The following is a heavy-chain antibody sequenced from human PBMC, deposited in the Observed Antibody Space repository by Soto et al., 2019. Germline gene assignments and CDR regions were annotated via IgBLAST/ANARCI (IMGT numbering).Heavy chain of an antibody. J-gene: IGHJ6*02. CDR3: ARDRVMRGNSYYYGMDV. Sequence: QVQLVQSGAEVKKPGSSVKVSCKASGGAFNKFAITWVRQAPGQGLEWMGAITPFFSTPNYAQRLQGRVTITADESTSTSHMELSSLRSEDTAIYYCARDRVMRGNSYYYGMDVWGQGTTVTVSS. CDR1: GGAFNKFA. CDR2: ITPFFSTP. V-gene: IGHV1-69*12. D-gene: IGHD3-10*01.